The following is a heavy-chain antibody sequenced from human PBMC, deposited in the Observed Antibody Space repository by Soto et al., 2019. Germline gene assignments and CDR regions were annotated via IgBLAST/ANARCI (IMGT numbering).Heavy chain of an antibody. V-gene: IGHV5-51*01. CDR2: IYPGDSDT. D-gene: IGHD6-6*01. Sequence: PGESLRISCKGSGYSFTSYWIGWVRQMPGKGLEWMGIIYPGDSDTRYSPSFQGQVTISADKSISTAYLQWSSLKASDTAMYYCARVSYSSSRFYYGLDVWGQGTTVTVSS. CDR3: ARVSYSSSRFYYGLDV. J-gene: IGHJ6*02. CDR1: GYSFTSYW.